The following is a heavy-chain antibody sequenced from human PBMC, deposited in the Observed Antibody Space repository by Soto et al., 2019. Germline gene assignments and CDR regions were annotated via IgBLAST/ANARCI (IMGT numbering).Heavy chain of an antibody. Sequence: GASVKVSCKASGYTFTSYYMHWVRQAPGQGLEWMGIINPSGGSTSYAQKFQGRVTMTRDTSTSTVYMELSSLRSEDTAVYYCATLNWNHWGKNAFDIWGQGTMVTVSS. D-gene: IGHD1-20*01. CDR3: ATLNWNHWGKNAFDI. V-gene: IGHV1-46*03. J-gene: IGHJ3*02. CDR1: GYTFTSYY. CDR2: INPSGGST.